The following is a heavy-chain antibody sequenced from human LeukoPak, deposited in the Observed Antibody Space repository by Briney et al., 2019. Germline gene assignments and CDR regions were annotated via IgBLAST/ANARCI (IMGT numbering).Heavy chain of an antibody. CDR1: GFPFSGYW. V-gene: IGHV3-7*01. J-gene: IGHJ4*02. CDR2: INQDGTNQ. CDR3: SRSLDY. Sequence: PGGSLRHSCVASGFPFSGYWMDWVRQAPGKGMEWVANINQDGTNQYFAASVKGRFSISRDNAKNSLYLQMNSLRAEDTAVYYCSRSLDYLGQGALVTVSS.